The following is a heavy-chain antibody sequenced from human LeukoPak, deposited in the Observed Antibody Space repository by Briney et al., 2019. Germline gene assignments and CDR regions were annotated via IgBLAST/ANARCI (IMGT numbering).Heavy chain of an antibody. CDR1: GGSISSSSYY. J-gene: IGHJ6*02. CDR3: ARDGPLNYYYGMDV. V-gene: IGHV4-39*07. Sequence: PSGTLSLTCTVSGGSISSSSYYWGWIRQPPGKGLEWIGSIYYRGSTYYNPSLKSRVTISVDTSKNQFSLKLSSVTAADTAVYYCARDGPLNYYYGMDVWGQGTTVTVSS. CDR2: IYYRGST.